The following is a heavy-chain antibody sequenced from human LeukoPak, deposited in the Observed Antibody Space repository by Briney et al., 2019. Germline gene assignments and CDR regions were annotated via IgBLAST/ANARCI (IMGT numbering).Heavy chain of an antibody. V-gene: IGHV3-30*02. CDR2: IRYDGSNK. J-gene: IGHJ4*02. Sequence: GGSLRLSCAASGFTFSSYGMHWVRQAPGKGLEWVAFIRYDGSNKYYADSVKGRFTISRDNSKNTLYLQMNSLRAEDTAVYYCAKDSYDSTPSLGYWGQGTLVTVSS. D-gene: IGHD3-22*01. CDR1: GFTFSSYG. CDR3: AKDSYDSTPSLGY.